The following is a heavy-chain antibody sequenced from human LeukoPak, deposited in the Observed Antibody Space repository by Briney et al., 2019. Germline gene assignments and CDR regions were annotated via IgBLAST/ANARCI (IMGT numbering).Heavy chain of an antibody. J-gene: IGHJ4*02. CDR2: ISSSSSDI. D-gene: IGHD3-9*01. CDR1: GFTFSSYG. CDR3: ARSGYYNFDY. Sequence: AGGSLRLSCAASGFTFSSYGMSWVRQAPGKGLEWVSSISSSSSDIFYGDSMKGRFSISRDSAKNSLYLQMTSLRAEDTAVYYCARSGYYNFDYWGQGTLVTVSS. V-gene: IGHV3-21*01.